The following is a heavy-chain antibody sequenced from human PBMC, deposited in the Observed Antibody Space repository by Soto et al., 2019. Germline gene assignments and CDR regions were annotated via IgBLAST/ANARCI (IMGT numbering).Heavy chain of an antibody. J-gene: IGHJ4*02. Sequence: SETLSLTCTVSGGSISGSSYYWGWLRQPPGKGLEWIGSIYYSGSTYYNPSLKSRVTISVDTSKNQFSLKLTSVTAADTAFYYCASLWRGGYSDVLDYWAQGTLVPGSA. CDR1: GGSISGSSYY. CDR3: ASLWRGGYSDVLDY. CDR2: IYYSGST. D-gene: IGHD5-12*01. V-gene: IGHV4-39*01.